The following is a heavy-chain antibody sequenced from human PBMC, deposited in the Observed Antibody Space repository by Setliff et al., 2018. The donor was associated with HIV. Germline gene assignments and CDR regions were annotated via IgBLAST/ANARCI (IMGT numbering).Heavy chain of an antibody. J-gene: IGHJ3*02. CDR1: GVSISSGSFY. Sequence: PSETLSLTCTVSGVSISSGSFYWTWIRQPAGKGLEWIGHVYSSGSTYYNPSLKSRVTISVDTSKNQFSLSLRPVTAADTAFYYCARASVGVTGLYAFDIWGQGTMVTVSS. V-gene: IGHV4-61*09. CDR2: VYSSGST. CDR3: ARASVGVTGLYAFDI. D-gene: IGHD1-26*01.